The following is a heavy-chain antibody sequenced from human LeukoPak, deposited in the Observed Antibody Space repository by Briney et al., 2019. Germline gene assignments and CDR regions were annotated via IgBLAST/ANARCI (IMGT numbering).Heavy chain of an antibody. D-gene: IGHD6-19*01. Sequence: GGSLRLSCAASGFTFSSYAMCWVRQASGKGLEWVSAISGSGGSTYYADSVKGRFTISRDNSKNTLYLQMNSLRAEDTAVYYCAKDRVGSSGWYGHFDYWGQGTLVTVSS. CDR3: AKDRVGSSGWYGHFDY. V-gene: IGHV3-23*01. CDR2: ISGSGGST. J-gene: IGHJ4*02. CDR1: GFTFSSYA.